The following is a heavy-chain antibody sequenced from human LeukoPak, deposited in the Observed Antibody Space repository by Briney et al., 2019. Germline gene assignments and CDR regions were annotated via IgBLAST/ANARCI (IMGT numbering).Heavy chain of an antibody. D-gene: IGHD3-9*01. J-gene: IGHJ4*02. V-gene: IGHV1-18*01. Sequence: ASVKVSCKASGYSFTSYGITWVRRAPGQGLEWMGWISTYNGKTNYAQNFQTRVTMTTDTSTNTAYMELRSLRSDDTAVYYCARGINYDLLTGYSEGFDLWGQGTPVTVSS. CDR2: ISTYNGKT. CDR1: GYSFTSYG. CDR3: ARGINYDLLTGYSEGFDL.